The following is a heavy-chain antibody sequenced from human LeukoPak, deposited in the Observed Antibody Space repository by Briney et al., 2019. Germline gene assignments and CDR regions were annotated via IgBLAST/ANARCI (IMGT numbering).Heavy chain of an antibody. V-gene: IGHV4-39*01. CDR2: IYYSGST. CDR1: GGSISSSSYY. D-gene: IGHD3-9*01. J-gene: IGHJ3*02. CDR3: AGPAYYDILTGYYTDAFDI. Sequence: TSETLSLTCTVSGGSISSSSYYWGWIRQPPGKGLEWIGSIYYSGSTYYNPSLKSRVTISVYTSKNQFSQKLSSVTAADTAVYYCAGPAYYDILTGYYTDAFDIWGQGTMVTVSS.